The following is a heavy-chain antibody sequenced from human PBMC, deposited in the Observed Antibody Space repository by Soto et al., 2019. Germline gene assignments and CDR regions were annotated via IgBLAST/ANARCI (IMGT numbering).Heavy chain of an antibody. Sequence: APAKVSCKASGYTFTSYGINWVRQPPGQGLEWMGWSSPYNGNTNYAQKLQGRVTMTTDTSTSTAYMELRSLRSDDTAVYYCARVVRGYSYGSFDYWGQ. D-gene: IGHD5-18*01. J-gene: IGHJ4*02. CDR2: SSPYNGNT. CDR3: ARVVRGYSYGSFDY. V-gene: IGHV1-18*04. CDR1: GYTFTSYG.